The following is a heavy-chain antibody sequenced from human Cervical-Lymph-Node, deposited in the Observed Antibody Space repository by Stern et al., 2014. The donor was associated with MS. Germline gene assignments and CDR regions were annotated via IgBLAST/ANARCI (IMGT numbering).Heavy chain of an antibody. CDR2: ISYDGSNK. CDR1: GFTFSSYA. D-gene: IGHD6-13*01. Sequence: MQLVESGGGVVQPGRSLRLSCAASGFTFSSYAMHWVRQAPGKGLEWVAIISYDGSNKYYADSVKGRFTISRDNSKKTLYLQMNSLRAEDTAVYYCAREMIPAAGTIPFDYWGQGTLVTVSS. CDR3: AREMIPAAGTIPFDY. V-gene: IGHV3-30*01. J-gene: IGHJ4*02.